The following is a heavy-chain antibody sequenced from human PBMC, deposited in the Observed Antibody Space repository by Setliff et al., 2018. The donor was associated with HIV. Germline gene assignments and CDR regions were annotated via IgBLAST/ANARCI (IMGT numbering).Heavy chain of an antibody. D-gene: IGHD3-10*01. CDR1: GGSITRTPYY. J-gene: IGHJ4*02. CDR2: IHHSGTA. V-gene: IGHV4-39*01. Sequence: SETLSLTCTVSGGSITRTPYYWGWIRQPPGKGLEWIGSIHHSGTAYDNPALKSRVTISVDPSKNQILLRLSSVTAADTSVYYCARLSGGMVPNYWGQGTLVTVSS. CDR3: ARLSGGMVPNY.